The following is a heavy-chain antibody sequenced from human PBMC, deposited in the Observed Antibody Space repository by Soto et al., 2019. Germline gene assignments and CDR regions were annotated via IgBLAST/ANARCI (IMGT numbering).Heavy chain of an antibody. J-gene: IGHJ4*02. D-gene: IGHD6-13*01. Sequence: QVQLVQSGAEVKKPGSSVKVSCKASGGTFSSYAISWVRQAPGQGLELMGGIIPIFGTANYAQKFQDRVTITADDSTSTAYRELSSLRFEDTAVYYSAGEPPVDVAAAVGRLGYWGQGTLVPVAS. CDR3: AGEPPVDVAAAVGRLGY. V-gene: IGHV1-69*12. CDR2: IIPIFGTA. CDR1: GGTFSSYA.